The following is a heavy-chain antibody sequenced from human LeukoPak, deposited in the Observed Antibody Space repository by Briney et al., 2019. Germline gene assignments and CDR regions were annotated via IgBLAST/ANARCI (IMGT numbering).Heavy chain of an antibody. CDR2: ISSSGSTI. J-gene: IGHJ4*02. V-gene: IGHV3-48*03. Sequence: PGGSLRLSCAASGFTFSSYEMHWVRQAPGKGLEWVSYISSSGSTIYYADSVKGRFTISRDNAKNSLYLQMNSLRAEDTAIYYCTRIHGGYPFDYWGQGTLVTVSS. CDR1: GFTFSSYE. CDR3: TRIHGGYPFDY. D-gene: IGHD2-15*01.